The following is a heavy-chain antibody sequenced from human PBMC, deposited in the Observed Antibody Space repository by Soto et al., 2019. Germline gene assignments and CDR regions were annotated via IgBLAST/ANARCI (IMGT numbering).Heavy chain of an antibody. CDR1: GFTFTRYS. CDR2: ISSTTNYI. Sequence: GGSLRLSCAASGFTFTRYSMNWVRQAPGKGLEWVSSISSTTNYIYYGDSMKGRFTISSDNAKNSLYLEMNSLRAEDTAVYYCARESEDLTSNFDDWGQGTLVTV. V-gene: IGHV3-21*06. CDR3: ARESEDLTSNFDD. J-gene: IGHJ4*02.